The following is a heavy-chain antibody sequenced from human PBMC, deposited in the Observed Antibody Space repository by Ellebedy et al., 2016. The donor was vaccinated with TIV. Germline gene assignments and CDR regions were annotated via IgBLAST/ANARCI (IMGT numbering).Heavy chain of an antibody. V-gene: IGHV1-3*01. D-gene: IGHD3-10*01. CDR3: ARALGGGPYHYAMDV. CDR1: GYTFTNHA. J-gene: IGHJ6*02. Sequence: ASVKVSCTASGYTFTNHAIHWVRQAPGQRLEWLGWILAGNGDTKYSQKLQDRVTITRDTSASTAYMELSSLTSEDTAVYYCARALGGGPYHYAMDVWGQGTTVTVSS. CDR2: ILAGNGDT.